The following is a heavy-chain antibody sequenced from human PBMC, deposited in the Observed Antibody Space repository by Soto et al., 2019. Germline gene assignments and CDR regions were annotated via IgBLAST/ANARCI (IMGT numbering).Heavy chain of an antibody. CDR2: IYYSGST. V-gene: IGHV4-59*08. Sequence: SETLSLTSTVAGGSISSYYWSWIRQPPGKGLEWIGYIYYSGSTNYNPSLKSRVTISVDTSKNQVSLKLSSVTAADTAVYYCARTTMATVRRSDYYYYYLDVWGKGTTVTV. CDR1: GGSISSYY. CDR3: ARTTMATVRRSDYYYYYLDV. J-gene: IGHJ6*03. D-gene: IGHD4-4*01.